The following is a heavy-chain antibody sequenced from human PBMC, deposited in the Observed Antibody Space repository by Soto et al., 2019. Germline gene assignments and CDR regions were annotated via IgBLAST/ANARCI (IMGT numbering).Heavy chain of an antibody. Sequence: PGGSLRLSCAASGFTFSSYAMSWVRQAPGKGLEWVSAISGSGGSTYYADSVKGRFTISRDNSKNTLYLQMNSLRAEDTAVYYCARPLWFGELRPYYFDYWGQGTLVTVSS. CDR2: ISGSGGST. CDR3: ARPLWFGELRPYYFDY. D-gene: IGHD3-10*01. J-gene: IGHJ4*02. V-gene: IGHV3-23*01. CDR1: GFTFSSYA.